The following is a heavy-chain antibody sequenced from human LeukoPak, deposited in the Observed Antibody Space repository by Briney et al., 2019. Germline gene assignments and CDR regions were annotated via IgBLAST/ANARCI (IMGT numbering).Heavy chain of an antibody. J-gene: IGHJ4*02. CDR3: ARSEFDWLLKFDY. D-gene: IGHD3-9*01. Sequence: PGESLKISCRGSGYRFTSYWMAWVRQMPGKGLEWMGIIYPGDSDTRYSPSFQGQVTISADKSINTAYLQWSSLKASDTAMYYCARSEFDWLLKFDYWGQGTLVTVSS. CDR2: IYPGDSDT. V-gene: IGHV5-51*01. CDR1: GYRFTSYW.